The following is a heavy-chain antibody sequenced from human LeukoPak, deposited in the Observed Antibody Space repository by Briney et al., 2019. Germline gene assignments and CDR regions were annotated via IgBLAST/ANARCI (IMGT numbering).Heavy chain of an antibody. CDR3: ARAPCGGDCYTPEYFQH. CDR1: GFTFSSYG. J-gene: IGHJ1*01. Sequence: GGSLRLSCAASGFTFSSYGMHWVRQAPGKGLEWVAVIWYDGSNKYYTDSVKGRFTISRDNSKNTLYLQMKSLRAEDTAVYYCARAPCGGDCYTPEYFQHWGQGT. D-gene: IGHD2-21*02. V-gene: IGHV3-33*01. CDR2: IWYDGSNK.